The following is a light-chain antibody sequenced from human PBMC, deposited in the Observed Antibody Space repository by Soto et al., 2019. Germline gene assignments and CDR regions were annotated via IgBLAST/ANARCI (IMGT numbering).Light chain of an antibody. J-gene: IGLJ1*01. Sequence: QSVLSQPPSVSGAPGQRITISCTGSSSNIGANYDVHWYRQVPGTAPKLLMSGDNNRPSGVADRFSGSKSGTSASLAITRLQAEDEADYYCQSYVSSLNRVFGTGTKVTVL. CDR3: QSYVSSLNRV. CDR1: SSNIGANYD. V-gene: IGLV1-40*01. CDR2: GDN.